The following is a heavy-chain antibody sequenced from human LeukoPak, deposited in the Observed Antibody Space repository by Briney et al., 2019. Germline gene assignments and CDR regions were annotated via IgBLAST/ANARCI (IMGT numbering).Heavy chain of an antibody. CDR3: AKVSESNYDFLTGYYTPYYFDY. CDR1: GFTFSSYG. D-gene: IGHD3-9*01. V-gene: IGHV3-23*01. J-gene: IGHJ4*02. Sequence: PGGSLRLSCAASGFTFSSYGMSWVRQAPGKGLEWVSDISGSGGSTSYADFVKGRFTISRDNSKNMLYLQMNSLRAEDTAVYYCAKVSESNYDFLTGYYTPYYFDYWGQGTLVTVSS. CDR2: ISGSGGST.